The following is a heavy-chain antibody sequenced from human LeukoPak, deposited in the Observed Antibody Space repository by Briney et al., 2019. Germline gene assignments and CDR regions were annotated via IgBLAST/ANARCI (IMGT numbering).Heavy chain of an antibody. J-gene: IGHJ4*02. V-gene: IGHV3-23*01. CDR1: GFTFSSYA. CDR3: APRPTVTIDY. Sequence: GGSLRLSCAASGFTFSSYAMTWVRQAPGKGLEWVSSISGSGGSTDYADSVKGRFTISRDNSQNTLYLQMNSLRAGDTAVYYCAPRPTVTIDYWGQGTLVPSPQ. D-gene: IGHD4-17*01. CDR2: ISGSGGST.